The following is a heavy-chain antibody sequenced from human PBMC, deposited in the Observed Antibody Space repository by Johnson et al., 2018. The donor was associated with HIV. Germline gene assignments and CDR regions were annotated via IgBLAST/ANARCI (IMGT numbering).Heavy chain of an antibody. J-gene: IGHJ3*02. V-gene: IGHV3-9*01. CDR1: GFTFDDYA. CDR3: AKGIAAAASGAFDI. Sequence: VQLVESGGGLVQPGRSLRLSCAASGFTFDDYAMHWVRQAPGKGLEWVSGISWNGGGTGYADSVRGRFTISRANAKNTVYLQMNSLRAEDTAVYYCAKGIAAAASGAFDIWGQGTMVTVSS. D-gene: IGHD6-13*01. CDR2: ISWNGGGT.